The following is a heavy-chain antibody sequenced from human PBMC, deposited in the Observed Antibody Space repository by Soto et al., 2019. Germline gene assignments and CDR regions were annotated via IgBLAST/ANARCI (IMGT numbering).Heavy chain of an antibody. CDR2: IVVGSGNT. J-gene: IGHJ6*02. CDR3: ARDYPRFAYYYYYGMDV. Sequence: GASVKVSCKASGFTFTSSAVQWVRQARGQRLEWIGWIVVGSGNTNYAQKFQERVTITRDMSTSTAYMELSSLRSEDTAVYYCARDYPRFAYYYYYGMDVWGQGTTVTVSS. V-gene: IGHV1-58*01. CDR1: GFTFTSSA.